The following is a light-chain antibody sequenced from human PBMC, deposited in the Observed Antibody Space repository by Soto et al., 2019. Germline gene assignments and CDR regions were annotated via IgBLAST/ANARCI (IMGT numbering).Light chain of an antibody. CDR1: SRDVGRFNY. Sequence: QSALTQPRSVSGSPGQSVTISCTGTSRDVGRFNYLSWYQHLPDKAPKLIIFDVTNRPSGVPARFSGSKSANTASLTISALHAEDDADYYCCSDVGNYIFVFGTGTQLTFL. V-gene: IGLV2-11*01. J-gene: IGLJ1*01. CDR3: CSDVGNYIFV. CDR2: DVT.